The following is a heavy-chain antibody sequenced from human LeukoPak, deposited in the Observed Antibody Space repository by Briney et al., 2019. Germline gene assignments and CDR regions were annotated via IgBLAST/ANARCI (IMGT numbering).Heavy chain of an antibody. J-gene: IGHJ4*02. CDR2: INHSGST. CDR1: GGSFSGYY. D-gene: IGHD3-22*01. Sequence: SETLSLTCAVYGGSFSGYYWSWIRQPPGKGLEWIGEINHSGSTNYNPSLKSRVTISVDTSKNQFSLKLSSVTAADTAVYYCAREPRYDSSGYYYYFDYWGQGTLVTVSS. CDR3: AREPRYDSSGYYYYFDY. V-gene: IGHV4-34*01.